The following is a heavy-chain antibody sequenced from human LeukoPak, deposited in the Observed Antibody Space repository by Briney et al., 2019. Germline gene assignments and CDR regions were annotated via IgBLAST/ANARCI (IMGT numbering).Heavy chain of an antibody. CDR1: GFTFSDCY. D-gene: IGHD1-7*01. J-gene: IGHJ4*02. Sequence: GGSLRLSCAASGFTFSDCYVSWIRQAPGKGLEWVSYISSGGGTIYYADSVKGRFTISRDNAKNSLYLQMDSLRAEDTAVYYCAREGDWNYVFDYWGQGTQVTVSS. V-gene: IGHV3-11*01. CDR2: ISSGGGTI. CDR3: AREGDWNYVFDY.